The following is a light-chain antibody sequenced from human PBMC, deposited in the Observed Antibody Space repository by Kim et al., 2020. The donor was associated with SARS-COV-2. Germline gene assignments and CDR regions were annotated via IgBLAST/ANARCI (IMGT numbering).Light chain of an antibody. Sequence: DIQMTQSPSTLSASVGDRVTITCRASQSISSWLAWYQQKPGKAPKLLIYDASILESGVPSRFSGSGSGTEFTLTISSLQPDDFATYYSQHYRAFGQGTKVDIK. CDR2: DAS. CDR1: QSISSW. V-gene: IGKV1-5*01. CDR3: QHYRA. J-gene: IGKJ1*01.